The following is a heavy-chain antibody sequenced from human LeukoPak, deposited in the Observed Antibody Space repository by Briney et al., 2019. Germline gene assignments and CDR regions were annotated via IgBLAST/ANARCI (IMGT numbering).Heavy chain of an antibody. J-gene: IGHJ1*01. Sequence: ASVKVSCKASGYTFTSYGISWVRQAPGQGLEWMGWISAYNGNTNYAQKLQGRVTMTTDTSTSTAYMELRSLRSDDTAVYYCAREGRSSWPAEYFQHWGQGTLVTVSS. CDR1: GYTFTSYG. V-gene: IGHV1-18*01. CDR2: ISAYNGNT. D-gene: IGHD6-13*01. CDR3: AREGRSSWPAEYFQH.